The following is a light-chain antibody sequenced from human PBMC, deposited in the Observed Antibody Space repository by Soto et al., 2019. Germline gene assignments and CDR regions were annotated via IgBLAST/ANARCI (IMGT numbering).Light chain of an antibody. J-gene: IGKJ1*01. CDR1: QSVSSD. CDR3: QQYNDWPRT. CDR2: GVS. Sequence: EIVITQSPDTPSVSPGERASLSCRASQSVSSDLVWYQQKPGQAPRLLIFGVSTRATGIPARFSGSGSGTEFTLTISSLQSEDFAVYYCQQYNDWPRTFGQGTTVDIK. V-gene: IGKV3-15*01.